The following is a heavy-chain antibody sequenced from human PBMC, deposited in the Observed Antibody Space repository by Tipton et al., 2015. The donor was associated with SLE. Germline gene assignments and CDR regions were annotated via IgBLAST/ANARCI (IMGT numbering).Heavy chain of an antibody. CDR3: ARRVGNWYFDL. J-gene: IGHJ2*01. CDR1: GGSISSSSYY. Sequence: TLSLTCTVSGGSISSSSYYWGWIRQPPGKGLAWIARIYYRGSIYFNPSLERRVTMSVDTSKNQFSLRLSSLTAADTAVYYCARRVGNWYFDLWGRGTLVTVSS. V-gene: IGHV4-39*07. D-gene: IGHD2-2*01. CDR2: IYYRGSI.